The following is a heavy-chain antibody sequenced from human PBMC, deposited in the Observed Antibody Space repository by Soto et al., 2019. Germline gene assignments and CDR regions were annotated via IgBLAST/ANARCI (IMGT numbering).Heavy chain of an antibody. CDR3: AKTPPYYDFWSGYLDV. CDR1: GFTFSNYA. Sequence: GGSLRLSCEVSGFTFSNYAMAWVRQAPGKGLEYVSSITGNGGYTYYALSVKGRFTISRDNSKNTLYVQMNSLTAEDTAVYYCAKTPPYYDFWSGYLDVWGQGTTVTVSS. J-gene: IGHJ6*02. V-gene: IGHV3-23*01. D-gene: IGHD3-3*01. CDR2: ITGNGGYT.